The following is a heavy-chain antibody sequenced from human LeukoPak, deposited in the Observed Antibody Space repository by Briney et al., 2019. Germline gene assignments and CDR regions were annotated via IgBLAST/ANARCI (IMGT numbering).Heavy chain of an antibody. Sequence: GRSLSLSCAASGFTFSSYGMHWVRQAPGKGLEWVAVIWYDGSNKYYADSVKGRFTISRDNSKNTLYLQMNSLRAEDTAVYYCARGLDPYYFDYWGQGTLVTVSS. CDR2: IWYDGSNK. D-gene: IGHD6-19*01. CDR3: ARGLDPYYFDY. CDR1: GFTFSSYG. J-gene: IGHJ4*02. V-gene: IGHV3-33*01.